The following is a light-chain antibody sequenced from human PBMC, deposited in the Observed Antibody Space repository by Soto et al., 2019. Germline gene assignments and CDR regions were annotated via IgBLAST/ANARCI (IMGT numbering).Light chain of an antibody. J-gene: IGLJ2*01. CDR1: SSDVGAYNS. V-gene: IGLV2-8*01. Sequence: QSALTQPPSASGSPGQSVTISCTGTSSDVGAYNSVSWYQQHPGKAPKLIIYEVFKRPSGVPDRFSGSKSGNTASLTVSGLQAEDEADYFCSSYAVTKGVFGGGTQLTVL. CDR2: EVF. CDR3: SSYAVTKGV.